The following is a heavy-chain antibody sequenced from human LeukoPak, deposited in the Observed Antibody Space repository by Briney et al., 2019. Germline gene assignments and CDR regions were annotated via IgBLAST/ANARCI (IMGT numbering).Heavy chain of an antibody. V-gene: IGHV3-7*01. Sequence: GGSLRLSCAASGFTFVSYWMSWVRQAPGKGLEWVANIKQDGNEKYYVDSAKGRFTIYRDNAENSLYLQMNSLRAEDTAVYYCTRDPLTQNDYWGQGTLVTVSS. CDR1: GFTFVSYW. D-gene: IGHD1-14*01. J-gene: IGHJ4*02. CDR2: IKQDGNEK. CDR3: TRDPLTQNDY.